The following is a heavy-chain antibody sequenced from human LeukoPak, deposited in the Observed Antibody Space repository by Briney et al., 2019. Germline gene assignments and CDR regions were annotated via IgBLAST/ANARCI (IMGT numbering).Heavy chain of an antibody. CDR2: IYYSGST. V-gene: IGHV4-59*01. D-gene: IGHD3-10*01. CDR1: GGSISSYY. J-gene: IGHJ4*02. Sequence: PSETLSLTCTVSGGSISSYYWSWIRQPPGKGLEWIGYIYYSGSTNYNPSPKSRVTISVDTSKNQFSLKLSSVTAADTTVYYCARDPAQAGYFDYWGQGTLVTVSS. CDR3: ARDPAQAGYFDY.